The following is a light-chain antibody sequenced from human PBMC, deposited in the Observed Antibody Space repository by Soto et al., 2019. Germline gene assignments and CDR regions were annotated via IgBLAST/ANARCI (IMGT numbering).Light chain of an antibody. Sequence: QSVLTQPPSTSGTPGQRVTVSCSGSRSNIGRSTVNWYQQLPGTAPKVLVYSTNQRPSRVPDRFSGSKSGTSASLAISGLQSEDEADYYCAAWDDTLSVWVFGGGTKLTVL. CDR3: AAWDDTLSVWV. CDR1: RSNIGRST. J-gene: IGLJ3*02. CDR2: STN. V-gene: IGLV1-44*01.